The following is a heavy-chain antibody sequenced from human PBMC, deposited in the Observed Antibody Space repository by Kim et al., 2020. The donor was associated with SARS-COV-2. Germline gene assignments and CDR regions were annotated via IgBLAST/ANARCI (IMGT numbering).Heavy chain of an antibody. CDR1: GFTFSSYA. Sequence: GGSLRLSCAASGFTFSSYAMSWVRQAPGKGLEWVSAISGSGGSTYYADSVKGRFTISRDNSKNTLYLQMNSLRAEDTAVYYCAKDPPLLWFGELLMGGYFQHWGQGTLVTVSS. CDR2: ISGSGGST. V-gene: IGHV3-23*01. CDR3: AKDPPLLWFGELLMGGYFQH. J-gene: IGHJ1*01. D-gene: IGHD3-10*01.